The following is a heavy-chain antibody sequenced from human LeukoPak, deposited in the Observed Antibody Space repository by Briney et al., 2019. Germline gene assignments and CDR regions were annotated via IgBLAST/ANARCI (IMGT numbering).Heavy chain of an antibody. CDR3: ARTNYGSGSYYNN. D-gene: IGHD3-10*01. CDR2: IHHSGST. CDR1: GYSISSGYY. Sequence: SETLSLTCIVSGYSISSGYYWGWIRQPPGKGLEWIGNIHHSGSTYYNPSLKSRVTISVDTSKNQLSLKLSSVTAADTAVYYCARTNYGSGSYYNNWGQGTLVTVSS. J-gene: IGHJ4*02. V-gene: IGHV4-38-2*02.